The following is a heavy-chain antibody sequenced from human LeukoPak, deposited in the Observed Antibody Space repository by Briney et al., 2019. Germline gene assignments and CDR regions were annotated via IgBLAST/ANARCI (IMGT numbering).Heavy chain of an antibody. CDR2: INHSGST. CDR3: ARGTEDDASDI. J-gene: IGHJ3*02. V-gene: IGHV4-34*01. CDR1: GGSFSGYY. Sequence: SETLSLTCAVYGGSFSGYYWSWIRQPPGKGLEWIGEINHSGSTNYNPSLKSQVTISVDTSKNQFSLKLSSVTAADTAVYYCARGTEDDASDIWGQGTMVTVSS.